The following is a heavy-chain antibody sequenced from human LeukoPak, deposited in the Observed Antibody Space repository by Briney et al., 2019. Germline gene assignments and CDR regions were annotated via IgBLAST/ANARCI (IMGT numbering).Heavy chain of an antibody. CDR1: GFTFSSYS. J-gene: IGHJ4*02. D-gene: IGHD1-26*01. CDR2: ISSSSSYI. V-gene: IGHV3-21*01. CDR3: TRKGSQWDFLVDY. Sequence: GGSLRLSCAASGFTFSSYSMNWVRQAPGKGLEWVSSISSSSSYIYYADSVKGRFTISRDNAKNSLYLQMNSLRAEDTAVYYCTRKGSQWDFLVDYWGQGTRVAVSP.